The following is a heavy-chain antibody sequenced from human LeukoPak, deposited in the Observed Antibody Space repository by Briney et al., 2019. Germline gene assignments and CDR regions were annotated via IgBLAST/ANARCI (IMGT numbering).Heavy chain of an antibody. V-gene: IGHV4-59*01. D-gene: IGHD6-6*01. CDR2: IFYTGST. Sequence: PSETLSLTCTVSGGSISTYYWSWIRQPPGKGLEWLGYIFYTGSTNYNPSLKSRVTMSIDTSKNQFSLKLSSVTAADTAVYYCTRTYSSSSIDYWAREPWSPSPQ. J-gene: IGHJ4*02. CDR1: GGSISTYY. CDR3: TRTYSSSSIDY.